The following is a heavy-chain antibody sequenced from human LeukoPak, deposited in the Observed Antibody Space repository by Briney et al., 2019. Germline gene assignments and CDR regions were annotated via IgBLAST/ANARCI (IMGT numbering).Heavy chain of an antibody. J-gene: IGHJ5*02. CDR1: GGSFSGYY. CDR3: ARSPPQYYYGSGSYNWFDP. D-gene: IGHD3-10*01. V-gene: IGHV4-34*01. Sequence: PSETLSLTCAVYGGSFSGYYWSWIRQPPGKGLEWIGEINHSGSTNYNPSLKSRVTISVDTSKNQFSLKLSSVTAADTAVYYCARSPPQYYYGSGSYNWFDPWGQGTLVTVSS. CDR2: INHSGST.